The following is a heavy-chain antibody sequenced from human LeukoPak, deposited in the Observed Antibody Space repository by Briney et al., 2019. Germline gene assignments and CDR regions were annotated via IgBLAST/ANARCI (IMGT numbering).Heavy chain of an antibody. CDR2: IHHSRST. D-gene: IGHD2-2*01. Sequence: SETLSLTCAANGGSFIGYSWSWIRQAPGKGLEWIGEIHHSRSTKYNPSLKSRVTMSVDTSKSQFSLELTSVTAADTGVYYCARSQLLYFFDHWGQGTLVTVSS. CDR1: GGSFIGYS. V-gene: IGHV4-34*01. CDR3: ARSQLLYFFDH. J-gene: IGHJ4*02.